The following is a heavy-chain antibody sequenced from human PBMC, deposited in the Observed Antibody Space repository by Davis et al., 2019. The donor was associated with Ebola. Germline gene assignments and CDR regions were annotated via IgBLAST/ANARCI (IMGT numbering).Heavy chain of an antibody. CDR3: ARDSSDAALYRMDV. Sequence: PGGSLRLSCAASRFTFSDYTMNWVRQAPGKGLEWVSSISSTSSYVYYADSVKGRFTISRDNAKNSLYLQMNSLRAEDTAVYYCARDSSDAALYRMDVWGQGTTVTVSS. D-gene: IGHD6-6*01. CDR2: ISSTSSYV. J-gene: IGHJ6*02. V-gene: IGHV3-21*01. CDR1: RFTFSDYT.